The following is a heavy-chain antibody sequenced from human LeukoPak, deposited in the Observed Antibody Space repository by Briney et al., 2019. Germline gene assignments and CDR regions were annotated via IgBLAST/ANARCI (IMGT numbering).Heavy chain of an antibody. D-gene: IGHD6-13*01. Sequence: PSETLSLTCAVYGGSFSGYYWSWIRRPPGKGLEWIGEINHSGSTNYNPSLKSRVTISVDTSKNQFSLKLSSVTAADTAVYYCARGPTRYVYSSSWYVYYYGMDVWGQGTTVTVSS. CDR3: ARGPTRYVYSSSWYVYYYGMDV. V-gene: IGHV4-34*01. CDR2: INHSGST. CDR1: GGSFSGYY. J-gene: IGHJ6*02.